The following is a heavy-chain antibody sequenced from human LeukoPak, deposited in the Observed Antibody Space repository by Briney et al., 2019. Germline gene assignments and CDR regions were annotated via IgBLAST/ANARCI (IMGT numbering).Heavy chain of an antibody. CDR3: TREVEGGYDSAPYDY. CDR1: GFTFGDYA. Sequence: PGRSLRLSCTASGFTFGDYAMSWVRQAPGKELEWVGFIRSKAYGGTTEYAVSVKGRFTISRDDSKSIAYLQMNSLKTEDTAVYYCTREVEGGYDSAPYDYWGQGTLVTVSS. CDR2: IRSKAYGGTT. D-gene: IGHD5-12*01. J-gene: IGHJ4*02. V-gene: IGHV3-49*04.